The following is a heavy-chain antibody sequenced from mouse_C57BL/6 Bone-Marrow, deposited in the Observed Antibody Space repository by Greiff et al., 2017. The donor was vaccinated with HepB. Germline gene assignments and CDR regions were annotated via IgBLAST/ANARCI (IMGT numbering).Heavy chain of an antibody. CDR1: GFTFSSYA. CDR2: ISSGGDYI. V-gene: IGHV5-9-1*02. D-gene: IGHD2-5*01. Sequence: EVQGVESGEGLVKPGGSLKLSCAASGFTFSSYAISWVRQTPEKRLEWVAYISSGGDYIYYADTVKGRFTISRDNARNTLYLQMSSLKSEDTAMYYCTRDRSNYDYAMDYWGQGTSVTVSS. J-gene: IGHJ4*01. CDR3: TRDRSNYDYAMDY.